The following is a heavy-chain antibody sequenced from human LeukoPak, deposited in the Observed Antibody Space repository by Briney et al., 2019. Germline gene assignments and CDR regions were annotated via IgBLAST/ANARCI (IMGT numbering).Heavy chain of an antibody. V-gene: IGHV4-4*07. D-gene: IGHD3-3*01. CDR3: ARESTIFGVVIIAYFDY. CDR2: IHPSGST. CDR1: GDSISSYY. J-gene: IGHJ4*02. Sequence: SETLSLTCTVSGDSISSYYWSWIRQPAGKGLEWIGRIHPSGSTNYNPSLKSRVTLSVDTSKNQFSLKLSSVTAADTAVYYCARESTIFGVVIIAYFDYWGQGTLVTVSS.